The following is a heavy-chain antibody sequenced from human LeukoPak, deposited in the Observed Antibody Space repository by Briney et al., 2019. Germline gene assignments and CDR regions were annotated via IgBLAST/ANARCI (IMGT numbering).Heavy chain of an antibody. Sequence: PGGSLRLSCAASGFTFSSYEMNWVRQAPGKGLEWVSYISSSGSTIYYADSVKGRFTISRDNAKNSLYLQMNSLRAEDTAVYYCASSELYYYYMDVWGKGTTVTISS. CDR2: ISSSGSTI. CDR3: ASSELYYYYMDV. D-gene: IGHD1-26*01. J-gene: IGHJ6*03. V-gene: IGHV3-48*03. CDR1: GFTFSSYE.